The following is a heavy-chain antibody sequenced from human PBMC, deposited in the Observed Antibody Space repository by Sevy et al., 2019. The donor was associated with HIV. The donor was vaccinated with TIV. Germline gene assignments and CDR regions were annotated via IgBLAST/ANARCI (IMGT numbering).Heavy chain of an antibody. CDR3: ITYPRITTTGTGGFDP. CDR2: IKSKSDGGTV. Sequence: PGGSLRLSCAASGFTFSDAWMGWVRQAAGKGLECVGRIKSKSDGGTVEHAAPVKGRFTISRDDSKDTLYLQMNSLKTEDTAVYFCITYPRITTTGTGGFDPWGQGTLVTVSS. J-gene: IGHJ5*02. V-gene: IGHV3-15*01. CDR1: GFTFSDAW. D-gene: IGHD6-13*01.